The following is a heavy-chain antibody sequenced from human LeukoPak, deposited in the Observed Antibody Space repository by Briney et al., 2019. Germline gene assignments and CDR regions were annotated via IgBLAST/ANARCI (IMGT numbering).Heavy chain of an antibody. D-gene: IGHD2-15*01. CDR1: GFTFTRYG. V-gene: IGHV3-15*01. CDR2: IKSKTDGGTT. J-gene: IGHJ6*02. Sequence: GGSLRLSCAASGFTFTRYGMHWVRQAPGKGLEWVGRIKSKTDGGTTDYAAPVKGRFTISRDDSKNTLYLQMNSLKTEDTAVYYCTTRIQAASTYYYYYGMDVWGQGTTVTVSS. CDR3: TTRIQAASTYYYYYGMDV.